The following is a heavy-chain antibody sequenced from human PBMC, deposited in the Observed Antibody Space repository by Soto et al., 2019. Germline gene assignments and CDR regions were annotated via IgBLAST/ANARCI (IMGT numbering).Heavy chain of an antibody. J-gene: IGHJ4*02. CDR3: AKESLQTPVTGPVDC. CDR1: GFTFSSYA. CDR2: ISGSGGST. Sequence: EVQLLESGGGLVQPGGSQRLSCTASGFTFSSYALSWVRQAPGKGREWVSSISGSGGSTYYADSVKGRVTISRDNSKNTLYLQMSSLRAEDTAVYYCAKESLQTPVTGPVDCWGQGTVVTVSS. V-gene: IGHV3-23*01. D-gene: IGHD6-19*01.